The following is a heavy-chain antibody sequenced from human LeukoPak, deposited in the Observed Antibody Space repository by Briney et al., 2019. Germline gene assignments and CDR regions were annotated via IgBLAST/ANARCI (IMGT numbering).Heavy chain of an antibody. J-gene: IGHJ4*02. D-gene: IGHD6-6*01. CDR3: ASTSLSAARRGYYFDY. CDR1: GGSISSYY. V-gene: IGHV4-4*07. Sequence: SETLSLTCTVSGGSISSYYWSWIRQPAGKGLEWIGRIYTSGSTNYNPSLKSRVTMSVDTSKNQFSLKLSSVTAADTAVYYCASTSLSAARRGYYFDYWGQGTLVTVSS. CDR2: IYTSGST.